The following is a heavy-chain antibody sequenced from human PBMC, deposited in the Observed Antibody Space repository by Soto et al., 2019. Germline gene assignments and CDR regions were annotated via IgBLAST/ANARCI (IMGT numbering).Heavy chain of an antibody. D-gene: IGHD2-15*01. J-gene: IGHJ4*02. V-gene: IGHV3-9*01. CDR2: ISWNSGSI. CDR1: GFTFDDYA. Sequence: EVQLVESGGGLVQPGRSLRLSCAASGFTFDDYAMHWVRRAPGKGLEWVSGISWNSGSIGYADSVKGRFTISRDNAKNSLYLQMNSLRAEDTALYYCAKGYCSGGSCYIDYWGQGTLVTVSS. CDR3: AKGYCSGGSCYIDY.